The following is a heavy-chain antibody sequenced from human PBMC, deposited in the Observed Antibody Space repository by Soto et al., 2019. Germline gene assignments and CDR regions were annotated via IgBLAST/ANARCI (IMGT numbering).Heavy chain of an antibody. CDR1: GFTFSSYS. D-gene: IGHD5-12*01. V-gene: IGHV3-48*01. CDR2: ISSGSSTI. J-gene: IGHJ6*02. Sequence: GGSLRLSCAASGFTFSSYSMNWVRQAPGKGLEWVSYISSGSSTIYYADSVKGRFTISRDNAKNSLYLQMNSLRAEDTAVYYCAIDLLNDSGYLDYYYYGMDVWGQGTTVTVSS. CDR3: AIDLLNDSGYLDYYYYGMDV.